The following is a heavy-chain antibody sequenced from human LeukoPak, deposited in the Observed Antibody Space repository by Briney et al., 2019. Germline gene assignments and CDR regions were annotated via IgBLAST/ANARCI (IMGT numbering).Heavy chain of an antibody. CDR2: ISGSGGST. V-gene: IGHV3-23*01. J-gene: IGHJ4*02. D-gene: IGHD3-22*01. CDR1: GFTFSSYA. CDR3: AKGYYYDSSGYYFAVFDY. Sequence: PGGSLRLSCAASGFTFSSYAMSWVRQAPGKGLEWVSAISGSGGSTYYADSVKGRFTISRDNSKNTLYLQMNSLRAEDTAVYYCAKGYYYDSSGYYFAVFDYWGQGTLVTVSS.